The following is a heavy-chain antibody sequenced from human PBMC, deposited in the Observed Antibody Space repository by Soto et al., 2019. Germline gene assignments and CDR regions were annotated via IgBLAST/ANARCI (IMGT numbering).Heavy chain of an antibody. CDR2: INAANGNT. V-gene: IGHV1-3*01. CDR3: ARDDSGFSGSHYIDYFNY. J-gene: IGHJ4*02. Sequence: GASVKVSCKASGYTFISYAMHWVRQAPGQRLEWMGWINAANGNTKYSQKFQGRVTITRDTSASTAYMELSSLRSEDTAVYYCARDDSGFSGSHYIDYFNYWGQGALVTVS. D-gene: IGHD1-26*01. CDR1: GYTFISYA.